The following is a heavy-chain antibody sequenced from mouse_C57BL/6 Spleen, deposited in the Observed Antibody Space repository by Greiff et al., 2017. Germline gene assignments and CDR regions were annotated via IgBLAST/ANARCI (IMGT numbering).Heavy chain of an antibody. Sequence: DVKLVESGGGLVKPGGSLKLSCAASGFTFSDYGMHWVRQAPEKGLEWVAYISSGSSTIYYADTVKGRFTISRDNAKNTLFLQMTSLRSEDTAMYYCARTGVDYAMDYWGQGTSVTVSS. J-gene: IGHJ4*01. CDR2: ISSGSSTI. V-gene: IGHV5-17*01. CDR1: GFTFSDYG. CDR3: ARTGVDYAMDY.